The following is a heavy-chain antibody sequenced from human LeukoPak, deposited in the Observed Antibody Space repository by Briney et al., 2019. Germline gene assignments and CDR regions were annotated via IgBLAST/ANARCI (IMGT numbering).Heavy chain of an antibody. J-gene: IGHJ5*02. CDR3: ARIMGRGYCSSTSCRGDWFDP. D-gene: IGHD2-2*01. Sequence: SETLSLTCAVSGGSISSSNWWSWVRQPPGKGLEWIGEIYHSGSTNYNPSLKSRVTISVDKSKNQFSLKLSSVTAADTAVYYCARIMGRGYCSSTSCRGDWFDPWGQGTLVTVSS. CDR1: GGSISSSNW. CDR2: IYHSGST. V-gene: IGHV4-4*02.